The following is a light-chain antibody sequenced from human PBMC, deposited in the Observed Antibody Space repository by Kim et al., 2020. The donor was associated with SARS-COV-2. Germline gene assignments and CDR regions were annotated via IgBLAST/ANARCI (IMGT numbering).Light chain of an antibody. J-gene: IGLJ2*01. CDR2: KDS. V-gene: IGLV3-25*03. CDR1: ALPKQY. CDR3: QSADSSGTVV. Sequence: SYELTQPPSVSVSPGQTARITCSEDALPKQYAYWYQQKPGQAPVLVIYKDSERPSGIPERFSGSSSGTTVTLTISGVQAEDEADYYCQSADSSGTVVFGG.